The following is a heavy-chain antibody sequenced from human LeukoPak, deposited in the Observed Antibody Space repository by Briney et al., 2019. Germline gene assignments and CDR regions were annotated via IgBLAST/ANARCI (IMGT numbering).Heavy chain of an antibody. D-gene: IGHD1-26*01. J-gene: IGHJ4*02. CDR1: GFIFSSYA. CDR3: VKDVAGSYAFDY. CDR2: INDNGRRT. Sequence: GGSLRLSCSASGFIFSSYAMHWVRQAPGKGLKYVAGINDNGRRTHYGDSVKGRFSISRDDSKNTLHLQMSTLRAEDTALYYCVKDVAGSYAFDYWGQGILVTVAS. V-gene: IGHV3-64D*09.